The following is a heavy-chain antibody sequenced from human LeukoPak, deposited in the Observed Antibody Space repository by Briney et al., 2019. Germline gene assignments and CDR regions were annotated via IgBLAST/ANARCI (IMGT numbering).Heavy chain of an antibody. CDR3: ARDHCTSSGCYEYYYYGMDV. J-gene: IGHJ6*02. D-gene: IGHD2-2*01. CDR1: GGTFSSYA. V-gene: IGHV1-2*02. Sequence: EASVKVSCKASGGTFSSYAISWVRQAPGQGLEWMGWINPNSGGTNSAQKFQGRVTMTRDTSVSTAYMELSRLRSDDTAVYYCARDHCTSSGCYEYYYYGMDVWGQGTTVTVSS. CDR2: INPNSGGT.